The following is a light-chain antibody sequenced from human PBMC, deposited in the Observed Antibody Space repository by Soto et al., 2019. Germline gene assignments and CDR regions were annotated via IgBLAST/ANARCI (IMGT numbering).Light chain of an antibody. V-gene: IGLV2-23*02. CDR1: SGDVGSYSP. CDR2: EVT. J-gene: IGLJ1*01. CDR3: GSYAGGDTFFL. Sequence: QSALTQPASVSGSPGQSITISCTGTSGDVGSYSPVSWYQQLPGKAPKLIIYEVTKRPSGVSNRFSGSKSGNTASLTISGLQAEDEAEYFCGSYAGGDTFFLFGPGTKVPVL.